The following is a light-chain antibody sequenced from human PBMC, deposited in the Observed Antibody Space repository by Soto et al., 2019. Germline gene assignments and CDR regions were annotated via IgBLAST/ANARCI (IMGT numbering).Light chain of an antibody. V-gene: IGKV3-15*01. Sequence: EIVLTQSPGTLSLSPGERATLSCRASQSVSSNLAWYQQKPGQTPRLLIYDTSIRATGVPARFSGSRSGAEFTLTISSLQSEDFAVYYCQQRSNWPSITFGQGTRLEIK. J-gene: IGKJ5*01. CDR2: DTS. CDR1: QSVSSN. CDR3: QQRSNWPSIT.